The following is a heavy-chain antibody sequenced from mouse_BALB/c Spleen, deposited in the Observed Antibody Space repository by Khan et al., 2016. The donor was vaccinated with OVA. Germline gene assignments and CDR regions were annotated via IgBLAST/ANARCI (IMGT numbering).Heavy chain of an antibody. D-gene: IGHD2-1*01. Sequence: EVELVESGGGLVKPGGSLKLSCAASGFTFSSYTMSWVRQTPEKRLEWVATISSGGTYTYYPDSGKGRFPISSDIAKNPLYLPMSCLKSEDTAIYYCTRDGNYAHWYFDVWGARTTVTVSS. CDR2: ISSGGTYT. CDR1: GFTFSSYT. J-gene: IGHJ1*01. CDR3: TRDGNYAHWYFDV. V-gene: IGHV5-6-4*01.